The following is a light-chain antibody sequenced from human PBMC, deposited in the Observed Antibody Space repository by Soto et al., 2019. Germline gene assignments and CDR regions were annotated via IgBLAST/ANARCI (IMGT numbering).Light chain of an antibody. Sequence: DIQITQSPSSLSASVGDRVSITCHASQDITNYLNWYQQKPGKAPKLLIYDVSKLEAGVPSRFSGSGSGTDFTLTISSLQPEDIATYYCQQYDNRPLTFGGGTKVDIK. V-gene: IGKV1-33*01. CDR2: DVS. J-gene: IGKJ4*01. CDR3: QQYDNRPLT. CDR1: QDITNY.